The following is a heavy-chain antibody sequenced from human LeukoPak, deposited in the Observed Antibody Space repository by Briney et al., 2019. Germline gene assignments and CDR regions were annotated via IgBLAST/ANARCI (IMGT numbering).Heavy chain of an antibody. CDR3: ARHFGT. CDR1: GGSISSSYYY. J-gene: IGHJ4*02. CDR2: IYYSGST. Sequence: SETLSLTCTVSGGSISSSYYYWGWIRQPPGKGLEWIGSIYYSGSTYYNPSLKSRVTISVDTSKNQFSLKLRSVTAADTAVYYCARHFGTWGRGTLVTVTS. D-gene: IGHD3/OR15-3a*01. V-gene: IGHV4-39*01.